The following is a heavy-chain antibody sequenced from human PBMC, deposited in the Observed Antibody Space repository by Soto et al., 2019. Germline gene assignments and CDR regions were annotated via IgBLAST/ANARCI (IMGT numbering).Heavy chain of an antibody. CDR1: GGTFSSYA. Sequence: SVKVSCKASGGTFSSYAISWVRQAPGQGLEWMGGIIPIFGTANYAQKFQGRVTITADESTSTAYMELSSLRSEDTAVYYCAREHPTTTVTEPNYYYYGMDVWGQGTTVTSP. CDR2: IIPIFGTA. V-gene: IGHV1-69*13. CDR3: AREHPTTTVTEPNYYYYGMDV. J-gene: IGHJ6*02. D-gene: IGHD4-4*01.